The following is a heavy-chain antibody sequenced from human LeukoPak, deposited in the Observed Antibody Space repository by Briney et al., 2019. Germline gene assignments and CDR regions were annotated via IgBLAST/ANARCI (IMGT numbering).Heavy chain of an antibody. CDR3: ARSVDGGNSPFDY. J-gene: IGHJ4*02. V-gene: IGHV4-28*01. D-gene: IGHD4-23*01. Sequence: SGTLSLTCAVSGYSISSSNWWGWIRQPPGKGLEWIGYIYYSGSTYYNPSLKSRVTMSVDTSKNQFSLKLSSVTAVDTAVYYCARSVDGGNSPFDYWGQGTLVTVSS. CDR1: GYSISSSNW. CDR2: IYYSGST.